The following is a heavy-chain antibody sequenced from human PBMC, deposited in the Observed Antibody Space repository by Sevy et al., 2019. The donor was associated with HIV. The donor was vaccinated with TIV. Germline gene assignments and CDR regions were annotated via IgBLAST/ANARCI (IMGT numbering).Heavy chain of an antibody. J-gene: IGHJ4*02. CDR1: GYTFTGYY. CDR2: INPYSGGT. D-gene: IGHD3-10*01. Sequence: ASVKVSCKTSGYTFTGYYMHWVRQAPGQGLEWMGWINPYSGGTIFAQKFQGRVTMTRDTSISTAYMELSRLKSDDTAVYYCARARRITMVRGAYFDYWGQGTLVTVSS. V-gene: IGHV1-2*02. CDR3: ARARRITMVRGAYFDY.